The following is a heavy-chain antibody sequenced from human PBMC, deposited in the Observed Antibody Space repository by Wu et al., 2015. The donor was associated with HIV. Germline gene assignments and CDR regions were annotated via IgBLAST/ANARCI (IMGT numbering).Heavy chain of an antibody. J-gene: IGHJ3*02. CDR3: TTLRGGYYAGSDIPAAFDI. D-gene: IGHD3-10*01. CDR2: FDPEEGER. CDR1: GYFLSKIS. V-gene: IGHV1-24*01. Sequence: QVQLVQSGAEVRKPGASVKVSCKVSGYFLSKISIHWVRQAPGKGLEWMGGFDPEEGERIYAQQFQGRVTMTDDISTDTAYMGLTSLRSEDTAVYFCTTLRGGYYAGSDIPAAFDIWGQGTMVTVSP.